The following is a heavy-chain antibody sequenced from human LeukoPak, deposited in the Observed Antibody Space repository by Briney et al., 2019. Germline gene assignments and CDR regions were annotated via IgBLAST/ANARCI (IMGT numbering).Heavy chain of an antibody. CDR2: ISYDGSNK. V-gene: IGHV3-30*18. J-gene: IGHJ6*02. Sequence: GGSLRLSCAASGFTFSSYGMHWVRQAPGKGLEWVAVISYDGSNKYYADSVKGRFTVSRDNSKNTLYLQMNSLRAEDTAVYYCAKALTSGTYYYGMDVWGQGTTVTVSS. D-gene: IGHD4-17*01. CDR1: GFTFSSYG. CDR3: AKALTSGTYYYGMDV.